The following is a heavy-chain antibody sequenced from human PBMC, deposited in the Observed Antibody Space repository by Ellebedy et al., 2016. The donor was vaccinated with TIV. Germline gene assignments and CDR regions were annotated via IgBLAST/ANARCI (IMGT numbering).Heavy chain of an antibody. CDR2: IKSDGSST. Sequence: GGSLRLSCAASGFTFDDYAMHWVRQAPGKGLVWVSRIKSDGSSTNYADSVKGRFTISRDNAKNSLYLQMNSLRAEDTAVYYSARDMDEVGIPYLEYWGQGTLVTVSS. CDR1: GFTFDDYA. CDR3: ARDMDEVGIPYLEY. J-gene: IGHJ4*02. V-gene: IGHV3-74*01. D-gene: IGHD3-3*02.